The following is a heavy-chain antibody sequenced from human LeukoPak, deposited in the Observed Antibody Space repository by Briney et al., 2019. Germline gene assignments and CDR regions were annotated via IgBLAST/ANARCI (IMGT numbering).Heavy chain of an antibody. J-gene: IGHJ6*03. V-gene: IGHV1-46*01. CDR1: GYTFTSYY. CDR2: TNPSGGST. CDR3: ASGSILEWFNYYYYYMDV. Sequence: ASVKVSCKASGYTFTSYYMHWVRQAPGQGLEWMGLTNPSGGSTSYAQKFQGRVTITADESTSTAYMELSSLRSEDTAVYYCASGSILEWFNYYYYYMDVWGKGTTVTVSS. D-gene: IGHD3-3*01.